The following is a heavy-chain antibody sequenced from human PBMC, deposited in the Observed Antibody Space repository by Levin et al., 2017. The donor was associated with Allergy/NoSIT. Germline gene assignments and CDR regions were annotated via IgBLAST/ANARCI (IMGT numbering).Heavy chain of an antibody. D-gene: IGHD2-2*03. CDR1: GGSISGGGYY. CDR3: AREDGSTFDF. J-gene: IGHJ4*02. CDR2: IYYSGST. V-gene: IGHV4-31*03. Sequence: LRLSCTVSGGSISGGGYYWTWIRQHPEKGLEWIGYIYYSGSTFYNPSLKSRLMISVDTSKNQFSLNVSSVTAADTAVYYCAREDGSTFDFWGQGALVTVAS.